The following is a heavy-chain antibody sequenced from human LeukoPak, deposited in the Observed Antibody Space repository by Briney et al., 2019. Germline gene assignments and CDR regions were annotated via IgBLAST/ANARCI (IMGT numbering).Heavy chain of an antibody. CDR3: ARGDILTTRQLDS. V-gene: IGHV3-9*01. CDR1: VFIFDVYA. J-gene: IGHJ4*02. CDR2: INRNNAIM. D-gene: IGHD3-9*01. Sequence: PGVSLRLSCAASVFIFDVYAMHCVRRAPGKGLQWVSXINRNNAIMGYVDSVKGRFTISRDRAKNSLYLQMNSLRPEDTAFYYCARGDILTTRQLDSWGLGTLVTVSS.